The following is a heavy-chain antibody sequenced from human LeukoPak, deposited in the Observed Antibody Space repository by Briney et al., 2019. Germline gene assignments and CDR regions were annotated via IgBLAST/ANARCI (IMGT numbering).Heavy chain of an antibody. J-gene: IGHJ4*02. Sequence: GGSLRLSCLASGFTFNLYSMHWVRQAPGKGLEFVSVISSDGVYTYYAYSVKGRFTISRDNYKNTVYLQMSSLGADDTAVYYCAKVLDYCDGGTCYNSGMDSWGQGTLVTVSS. CDR2: ISSDGVYT. CDR1: GFTFNLYS. D-gene: IGHD2-15*01. CDR3: AKVLDYCDGGTCYNSGMDS. V-gene: IGHV3-64D*08.